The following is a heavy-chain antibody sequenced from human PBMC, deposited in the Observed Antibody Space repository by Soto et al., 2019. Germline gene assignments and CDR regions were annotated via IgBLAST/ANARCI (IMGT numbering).Heavy chain of an antibody. CDR2: IIPIFGTA. D-gene: IGHD1-26*01. CDR3: ARDTLRGSYYYYYYGMDV. V-gene: IGHV1-69*13. Sequence: SVKVSCKASGGTFSSYAISWVRQAPGQGLEWMGGIIPIFGTANYAQKFQGRVTITADESTSTAYMELSSLRSEDTAVYYCARDTLRGSYYYYYYGMDVWGQGTTVTVSS. J-gene: IGHJ6*02. CDR1: GGTFSSYA.